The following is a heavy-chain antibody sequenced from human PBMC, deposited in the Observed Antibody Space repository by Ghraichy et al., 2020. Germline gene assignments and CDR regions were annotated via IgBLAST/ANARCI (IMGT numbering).Heavy chain of an antibody. J-gene: IGHJ3*02. CDR2: ISSSGSTI. Sequence: GGSLRLSCAASGFTFSDYYMSWIRQAPGKGLEWVSYISSSGSTIYYADSVKGRFTISRDNAKNSLYLQMNSLRAEDTAVYYCARGAYSSGWYGKNDAFDIWGQGTMVTVSS. CDR1: GFTFSDYY. CDR3: ARGAYSSGWYGKNDAFDI. D-gene: IGHD6-19*01. V-gene: IGHV3-11*04.